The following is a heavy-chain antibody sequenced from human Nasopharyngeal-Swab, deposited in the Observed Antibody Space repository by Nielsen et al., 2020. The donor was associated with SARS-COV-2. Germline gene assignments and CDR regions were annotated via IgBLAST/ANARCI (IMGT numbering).Heavy chain of an antibody. CDR2: INHSGST. Sequence: SQTLSLTCVVYGGSFTSYYWGWIRQPPGKGLEWIAEINHSGSTHYNPSPKSRVTISLDTSKNQFSLKLSSLTAADTAVYYCARGLSGVVPAPILGLGPFYSYYYMDVWGKGTTVTVSS. CDR3: ARGLSGVVPAPILGLGPFYSYYYMDV. J-gene: IGHJ6*03. D-gene: IGHD2-2*01. V-gene: IGHV4-34*01. CDR1: GGSFTSYY.